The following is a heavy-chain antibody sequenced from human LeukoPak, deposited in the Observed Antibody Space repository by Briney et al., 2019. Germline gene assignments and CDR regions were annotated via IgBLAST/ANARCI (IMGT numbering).Heavy chain of an antibody. D-gene: IGHD6-19*01. Sequence: GESLKISCEASGYSFNSSWIGWVRQMPGKGLEWIGIIYPGDSETIYSPSFQGQVTISVDKSFSTAYLQWSSLKASDTAMYYCARQYITGWQSFDYWGQGTLVTVSS. CDR1: GYSFNSSW. CDR3: ARQYITGWQSFDY. V-gene: IGHV5-51*01. CDR2: IYPGDSET. J-gene: IGHJ4*02.